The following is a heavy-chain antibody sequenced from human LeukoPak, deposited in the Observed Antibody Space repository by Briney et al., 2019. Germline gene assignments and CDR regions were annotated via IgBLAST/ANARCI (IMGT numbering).Heavy chain of an antibody. Sequence: GGSLRLSCAASGFTFSSYWMHWVRQAPGKGLEWVAVISYDGSNKYYADSVKGRFTISRDNAKNSLYLQMNSLRAEDTAVYYCARDSPAGPHAFDIWGQGTMVTVSS. J-gene: IGHJ3*02. CDR1: GFTFSSYW. V-gene: IGHV3-30*03. CDR2: ISYDGSNK. D-gene: IGHD6-13*01. CDR3: ARDSPAGPHAFDI.